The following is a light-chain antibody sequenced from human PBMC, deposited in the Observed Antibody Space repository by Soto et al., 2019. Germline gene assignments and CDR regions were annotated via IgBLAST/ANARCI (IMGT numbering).Light chain of an antibody. V-gene: IGKV2-30*01. CDR1: QSLLYSDGDTY. Sequence: DFVMTQSPLSLPVALGQPASISCRSSQSLLYSDGDTYLSWFHQRPGQSPRRLIYKVSNRDSGVPDRFSGSGSGTDFTLKISRVEAEDVGVYYCIQSADWPPYIFGQGTKLEIE. J-gene: IGKJ2*01. CDR2: KVS. CDR3: IQSADWPPYI.